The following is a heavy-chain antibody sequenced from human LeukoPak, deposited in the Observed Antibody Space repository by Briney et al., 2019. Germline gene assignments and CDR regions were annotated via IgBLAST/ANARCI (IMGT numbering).Heavy chain of an antibody. CDR2: ISYDGSNK. CDR3: AKLVAKTSSDY. V-gene: IGHV3-30*18. Sequence: GGSLRLSCAASGFTFSSYGVHWVRQAPGKGLEWVAFISYDGSNKYYADSVKGRFTISRDNSKNTLFLQMNSLRAEDTAVYYCAKLVAKTSSDYWGRGTLVTASS. J-gene: IGHJ4*02. CDR1: GFTFSSYG. D-gene: IGHD2-15*01.